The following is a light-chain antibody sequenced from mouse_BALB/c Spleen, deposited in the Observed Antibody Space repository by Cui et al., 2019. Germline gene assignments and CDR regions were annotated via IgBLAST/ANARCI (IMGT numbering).Light chain of an antibody. CDR2: STS. Sequence: QIVLTQSPAIMSASLGEEITLTCSASSGVSYMHWYQQKSGTFPKLLIYSTSNLASGVPSRFSGSGSGTFYSLTISSVEAEDAADYYCHQWSSYPWTFGGGTKLEIK. J-gene: IGKJ1*01. CDR3: HQWSSYPWT. CDR1: SGVSY. V-gene: IGKV4-80*01.